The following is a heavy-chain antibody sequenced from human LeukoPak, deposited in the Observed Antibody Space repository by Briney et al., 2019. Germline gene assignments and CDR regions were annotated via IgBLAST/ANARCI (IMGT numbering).Heavy chain of an antibody. V-gene: IGHV3-7*01. D-gene: IGHD6-13*01. J-gene: IGHJ6*03. CDR3: ARDQEYSSSWYHYYYMDV. CDR2: IKQDGSEK. CDR1: GFTVSSNY. Sequence: GGSLRLSCAASGFTVSSNYMSWVRQAPGKGLEWVANIKQDGSEKYYVDSVKGRFTISRDNAKNSLYLQMNSLRAEDTAVYYCARDQEYSSSWYHYYYMDVWGKGTTVTVSS.